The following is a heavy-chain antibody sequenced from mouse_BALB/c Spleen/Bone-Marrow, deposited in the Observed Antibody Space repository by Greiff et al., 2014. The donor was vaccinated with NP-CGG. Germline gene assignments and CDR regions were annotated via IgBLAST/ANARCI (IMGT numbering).Heavy chain of an antibody. CDR3: VRAARTLDY. CDR2: IDPANADT. D-gene: IGHD3-1*01. Sequence: EVQLQQSGAELVKPGASVKLSCTASGFNIKDTYIHWVKQRPEQGLEWIGRIDPANADTKYGPKFQGKATITADTSSNTVYLQFISLTSEDTAIYYCVRAARTLDYWGPGTTLTVSS. J-gene: IGHJ2*01. V-gene: IGHV14-3*02. CDR1: GFNIKDTY.